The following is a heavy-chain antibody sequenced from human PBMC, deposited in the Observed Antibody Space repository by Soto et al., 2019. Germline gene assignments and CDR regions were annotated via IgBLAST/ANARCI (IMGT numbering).Heavy chain of an antibody. CDR3: AKVPTITIFGVIITGYYFHY. CDR1: GFTFSSYA. V-gene: IGHV3-23*01. Sequence: GSLRLSCAASGFTFSSYAMSWVRQAPGKGLEWVSSISGGDGSTYYADSVKGRFSISRDNSKNTLYLQMNSLRAEDTALYYCAKVPTITIFGVIITGYYFHYWGQGTLVTVSS. CDR2: ISGGDGST. D-gene: IGHD3-3*01. J-gene: IGHJ4*02.